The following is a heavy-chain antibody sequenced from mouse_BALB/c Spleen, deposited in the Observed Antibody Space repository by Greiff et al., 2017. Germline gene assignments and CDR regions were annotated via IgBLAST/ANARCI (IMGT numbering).Heavy chain of an antibody. CDR1: GFTFSSYG. Sequence: EVMLVESGGGLVQPGGSLKLSCAASGFTFSSYGMSWVRQTPDKRLELVATINSNGGSTYYPDSVKGRFTISRDNAKNTLYLQMSSLKSEDTAMYYCARDGYGDAMDYWGQGTSVTVSS. J-gene: IGHJ4*01. CDR2: INSNGGST. V-gene: IGHV5-6-3*01. CDR3: ARDGYGDAMDY. D-gene: IGHD1-2*01.